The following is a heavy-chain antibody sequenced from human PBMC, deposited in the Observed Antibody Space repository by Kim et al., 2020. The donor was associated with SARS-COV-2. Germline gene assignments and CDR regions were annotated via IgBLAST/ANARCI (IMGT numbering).Heavy chain of an antibody. CDR1: GYTFTSYN. CDR3: ARGASVAGNFYFDY. D-gene: IGHD6-19*01. J-gene: IGHJ4*02. V-gene: IGHV1-8*01. Sequence: ASVKVSCKASGYTFTSYNINWVRQATGQGLEWMGWMNPNTGNAGFAQKFQHRIITTRSTSRTTAYMEVSSLRSDDTAVYYCARGASVAGNFYFDYWGQGTLVTVPS. CDR2: MNPNTGNA.